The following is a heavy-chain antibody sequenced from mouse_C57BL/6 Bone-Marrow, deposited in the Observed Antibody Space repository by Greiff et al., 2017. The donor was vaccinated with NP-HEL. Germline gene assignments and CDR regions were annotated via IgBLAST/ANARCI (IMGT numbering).Heavy chain of an antibody. CDR2: IRNKANGYTT. CDR1: GFTFTDYY. D-gene: IGHD2-4*01. CDR3: ARSIYYDYADDPFYAMDY. Sequence: EVKLVESGGGLVQPGGSLSLSCAASGFTFTDYYMSWVRQPPGKALEWLAFIRNKANGYTTEYSASVKGRFTISRDTSQSILYLQMIALRAEDSATYYCARSIYYDYADDPFYAMDYWGQGTSVTVSS. J-gene: IGHJ4*01. V-gene: IGHV7-3*01.